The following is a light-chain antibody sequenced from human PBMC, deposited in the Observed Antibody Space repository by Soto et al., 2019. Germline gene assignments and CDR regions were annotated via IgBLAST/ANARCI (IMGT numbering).Light chain of an antibody. CDR1: QSVSSY. V-gene: IGKV3-11*01. CDR3: QQRSNWPPAST. J-gene: IGKJ1*01. Sequence: IVLTQSPATRSFSPVERATRSCSAIQSVSSYLAWYQQKPGQAPRLLIYDASNRATGIPARFSGSGSGTDFTLTISSLEPEDFAVYYCQQRSNWPPASTFGQGTKVDIK. CDR2: DAS.